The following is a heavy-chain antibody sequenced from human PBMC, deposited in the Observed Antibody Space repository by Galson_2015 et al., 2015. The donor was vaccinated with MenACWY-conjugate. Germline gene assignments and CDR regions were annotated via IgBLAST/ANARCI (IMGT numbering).Heavy chain of an antibody. CDR2: IWSNGINN. CDR3: ARERGPFDAFDV. Sequence: SLRLSCAAPGFSLRSCGMHWVRQAPGKGLEWLAVIWSNGINNCYADSVRGRFTISRDDSKHSLLLQMNSLRVDDTAVYYCARERGPFDAFDVWGQGTMVTVSS. J-gene: IGHJ3*01. V-gene: IGHV3-33*01. CDR1: GFSLRSCG. D-gene: IGHD3-10*01.